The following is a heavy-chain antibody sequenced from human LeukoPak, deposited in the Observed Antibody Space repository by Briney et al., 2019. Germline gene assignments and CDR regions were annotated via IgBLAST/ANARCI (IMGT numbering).Heavy chain of an antibody. CDR1: GGTFSSYA. Sequence: ASVKVSCKASGGTFSSYAISWVRQAPGKGLEWMGGFDPEDGETIYAQKFQGRVTMTEDTSTDTAYMELSSLRSEDTAVYYCATDLVGLDSGSYATSREVFWGQGTLVTVSS. CDR2: FDPEDGET. J-gene: IGHJ4*02. V-gene: IGHV1-24*01. CDR3: ATDLVGLDSGSYATSREVF. D-gene: IGHD1-26*01.